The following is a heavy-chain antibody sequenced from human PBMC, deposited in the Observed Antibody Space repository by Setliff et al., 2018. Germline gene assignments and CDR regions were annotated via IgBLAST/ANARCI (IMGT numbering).Heavy chain of an antibody. Sequence: SETLSLTCTVSGYPINTHYWSWIRQSPGKGLEWIGYFRISGNVRSVNYNPSLKSRVTISVDTSKNQFSLRLKSVTAADTALYYCARHRSVTSISPHFDLWGRGARVTVSS. J-gene: IGHJ4*02. CDR2: FRISGNVRSV. D-gene: IGHD2-21*02. CDR3: ARHRSVTSISPHFDL. V-gene: IGHV4-59*08. CDR1: GYPINTHY.